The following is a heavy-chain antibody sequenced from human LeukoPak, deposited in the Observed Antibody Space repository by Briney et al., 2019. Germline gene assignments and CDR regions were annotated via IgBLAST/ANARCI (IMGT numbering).Heavy chain of an antibody. J-gene: IGHJ4*02. CDR1: GFTFSNSA. V-gene: IGHV3-23*01. D-gene: IGHD6-19*01. CDR3: AKDRPKTATKYSSGLDY. Sequence: GGSLRLSCAASGFTFSNSAMSWVRQAPGKGLEWVSAISGSGGSTYYADSVKGRFTISRDNSKNTLYLQMNSLRAEDTAVYYCAKDRPKTATKYSSGLDYWGQGTLVTVSS. CDR2: ISGSGGST.